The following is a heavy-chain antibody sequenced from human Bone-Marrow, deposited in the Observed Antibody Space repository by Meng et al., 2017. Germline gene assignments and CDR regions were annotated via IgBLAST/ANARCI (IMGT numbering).Heavy chain of an antibody. Sequence: QLQLQESGSGLVKPSQTLSLTFAVSGGSFSSGGYSWSWIGQPPGKGLEWIGYIYHSGTTYYNPSLKSRVTISVDRSKNQFSLKLTSVTAADTAVYYCARDLPYASGAGGFDPWGQGTLVTVSS. CDR1: GGSFSSGGYS. CDR2: IYHSGTT. V-gene: IGHV4-30-2*01. J-gene: IGHJ5*02. D-gene: IGHD3-10*01. CDR3: ARDLPYASGAGGFDP.